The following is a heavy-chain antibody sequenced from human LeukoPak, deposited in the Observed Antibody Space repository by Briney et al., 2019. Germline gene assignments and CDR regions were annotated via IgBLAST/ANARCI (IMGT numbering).Heavy chain of an antibody. V-gene: IGHV4-30-4*01. J-gene: IGHJ3*02. Sequence: SQTLSLTCTVTGGSISSGDYYWSWIRQPPGKGLEWIGYIYYSGSTYYNPSLKSRVTISVDTSKNQFSLKLSSVTAADTAVYYCARRELGNAFDIWGQGTMVTVSS. CDR3: ARRELGNAFDI. D-gene: IGHD7-27*01. CDR1: GGSISSGDYY. CDR2: IYYSGST.